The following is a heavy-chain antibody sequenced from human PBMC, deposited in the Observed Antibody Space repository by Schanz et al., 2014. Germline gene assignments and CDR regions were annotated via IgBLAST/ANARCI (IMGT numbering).Heavy chain of an antibody. D-gene: IGHD3-3*01. CDR2: VYNNGRT. J-gene: IGHJ6*02. V-gene: IGHV4-59*01. Sequence: QVQLQESGPGLVRPSETLSLTCTVSGASMDHYYWSWIRQPPGKGLEWIGYVYNNGRTYYNPSLKSRVAISVDTSKNQFSLKLTSMTAADTAVYYCARVVGGAEWLLYDDYYYNLDVWGQGTTVTVSS. CDR3: ARVVGGAEWLLYDDYYYNLDV. CDR1: GASMDHYY.